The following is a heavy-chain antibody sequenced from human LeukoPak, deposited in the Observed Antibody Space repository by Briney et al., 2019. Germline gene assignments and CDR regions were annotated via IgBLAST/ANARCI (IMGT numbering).Heavy chain of an antibody. Sequence: GGSLRLSCAASGFTFSSYGMHWVRQAPGKGLEWVAVISYDGSNKYYADSVKGRFTISRDNSKNTLYLQMNSLRAEDTAVYYCAKDGYCSSTSCYADYYYGMDVWGQGTTVTVSS. CDR3: AKDGYCSSTSCYADYYYGMDV. J-gene: IGHJ6*02. D-gene: IGHD2-2*03. CDR1: GFTFSSYG. V-gene: IGHV3-30*18. CDR2: ISYDGSNK.